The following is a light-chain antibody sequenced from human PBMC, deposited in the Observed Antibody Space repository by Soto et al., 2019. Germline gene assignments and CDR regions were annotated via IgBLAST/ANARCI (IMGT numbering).Light chain of an antibody. J-gene: IGKJ5*01. V-gene: IGKV3-11*01. CDR2: GAF. Sequence: EIVLAQSPGTQSLSPGERATLSCRASPSVTNYLAWYQQKPGQPPRLLIYGAFNRAAGIPARFSGSGSGTEFTLTISSLQPEDFAIYYCLQHSTYPITFGQGTRLEIK. CDR3: LQHSTYPIT. CDR1: PSVTNY.